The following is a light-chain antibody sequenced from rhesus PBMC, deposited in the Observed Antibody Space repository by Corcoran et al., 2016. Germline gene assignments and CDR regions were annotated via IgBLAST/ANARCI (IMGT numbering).Light chain of an antibody. CDR3: QQYYSSPLT. Sequence: DIVMTQSPDSLAVSLGERVTINCKSSQSLLYTSTNKNYLAWYQQKPGQAPKLLIYWASTRESGGPNRFRGSGAGTDFTLTISGLQAEDVAVYYCQQYYSSPLTFGGGTKVDIK. V-gene: IGKV4-1*01. CDR2: WAS. CDR1: QSLLYTSTNKNY. J-gene: IGKJ4*01.